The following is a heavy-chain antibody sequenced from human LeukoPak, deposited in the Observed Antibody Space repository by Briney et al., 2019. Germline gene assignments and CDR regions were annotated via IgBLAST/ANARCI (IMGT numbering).Heavy chain of an antibody. CDR1: GFSFGGYA. D-gene: IGHD2-15*01. CDR2: ISWNNGDL. CDR3: ASIVVVAAASDY. J-gene: IGHJ4*02. V-gene: IGHV3-9*01. Sequence: PGGSLRLSCAASGFSFGGYAMHWVRQPPGKGLEWVSGISWNNGDLHYADSVKGRFTISRDNAKNSLYLQMNSLRAEDTAVYYCASIVVVAAASDYWGQGTLVTVSS.